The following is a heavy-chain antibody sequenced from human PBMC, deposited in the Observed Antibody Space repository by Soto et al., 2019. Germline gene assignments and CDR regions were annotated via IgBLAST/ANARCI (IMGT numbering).Heavy chain of an antibody. D-gene: IGHD6-13*01. J-gene: IGHJ6*02. CDR2: ISSSSSTI. V-gene: IGHV3-48*02. CDR1: GFTFSSDG. Sequence: GGSLRLSCAASGFTFSSDGMNWVRQAPGKGLDWVSYISSSSSTIYYADSVKGRFTISRDNAKNSLYRQMNSLRDEDTAVYYCARFAAAGTPTYYYYYGMEVWGQGTTVTVSS. CDR3: ARFAAAGTPTYYYYYGMEV.